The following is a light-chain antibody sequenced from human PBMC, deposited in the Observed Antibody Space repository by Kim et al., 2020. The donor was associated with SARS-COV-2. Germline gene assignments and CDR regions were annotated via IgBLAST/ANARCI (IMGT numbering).Light chain of an antibody. CDR2: GKN. CDR1: SLRSYY. CDR3: NSRDSSGNHAVV. J-gene: IGLJ2*01. Sequence: SSELTQDPAVSVALGQTVRITCQGDSLRSYYASWYQQKPGQAPVLVIYGKNNRPSGIPDRFSGSSSGNTASLTTTGAQAEDEADYYCNSRDSSGNHAVVFGGGTQLTVL. V-gene: IGLV3-19*01.